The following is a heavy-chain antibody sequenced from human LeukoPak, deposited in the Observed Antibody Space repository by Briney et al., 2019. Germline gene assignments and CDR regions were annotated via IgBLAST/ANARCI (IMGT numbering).Heavy chain of an antibody. J-gene: IGHJ4*02. V-gene: IGHV4-59*12. CDR1: GGSMRSYY. D-gene: IGHD2-2*01. Sequence: SETLSLTCSVSGGSMRSYYWSWIRQPPGKGLEWIGYIYYSGSTNYNPPLESRVTISVDTSKNQFSLKLSSVTAADTAVYYCARDRTRLGYCSSTSCYARVFDYWGQGTLVTVSS. CDR3: ARDRTRLGYCSSTSCYARVFDY. CDR2: IYYSGST.